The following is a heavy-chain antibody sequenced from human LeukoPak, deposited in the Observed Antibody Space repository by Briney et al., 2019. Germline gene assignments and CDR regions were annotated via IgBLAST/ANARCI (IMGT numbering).Heavy chain of an antibody. Sequence: AGGSLRLSCAASGFTFSSYSMNWVRQAPGKGLAWVSSISSSSSYIYYADSVKGRFTISRDNAKNSLYLQMNSLRAEDTAVYYCASAGYYYDSSGFFDYWGQGTLVTVSS. CDR3: ASAGYYYDSSGFFDY. J-gene: IGHJ4*02. CDR2: ISSSSSYI. D-gene: IGHD3-22*01. CDR1: GFTFSSYS. V-gene: IGHV3-21*01.